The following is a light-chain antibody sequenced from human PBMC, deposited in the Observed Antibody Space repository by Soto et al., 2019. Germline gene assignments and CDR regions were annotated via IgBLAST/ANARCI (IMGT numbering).Light chain of an antibody. CDR1: SSDVGGYNY. CDR3: SSYSSSSTLV. J-gene: IGLJ3*02. CDR2: EVS. Sequence: QSALTQPASVSGSPGQSITISCTGTSSDVGGYNYVSWYQQHPGKAPKVMIYEVSNRPSGDSNRFSGSKSGNTASLTISGLQAEDEAAYYCSSYSSSSTLVFGGGTKVTVL. V-gene: IGLV2-14*01.